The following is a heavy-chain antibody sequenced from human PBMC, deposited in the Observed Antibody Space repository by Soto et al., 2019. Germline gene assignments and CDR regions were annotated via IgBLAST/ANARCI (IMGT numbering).Heavy chain of an antibody. CDR1: GGSITNYY. V-gene: IGHV4-59*08. CDR2: IQYSGYS. D-gene: IGHD3-10*01. Sequence: SETLCLTCTVSGGSITNYYCSWFRQPPGKGLEWIGYIQYSGYSAYNLSLKRRVTMSMDTSKTHFSLMLESVTAASTAVYYCAKHGFGTLHGLVDVWCQGTTVNVSS. J-gene: IGHJ6*02. CDR3: AKHGFGTLHGLVDV.